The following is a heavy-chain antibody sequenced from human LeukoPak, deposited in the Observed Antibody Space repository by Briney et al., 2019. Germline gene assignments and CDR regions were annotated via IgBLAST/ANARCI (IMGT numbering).Heavy chain of an antibody. CDR2: ISGSGGST. V-gene: IGHV3-23*01. D-gene: IGHD6-19*01. Sequence: GGSLRLSCAASGLTFSNAWMTWVRQAPGKGLEWVSAISGSGGSTYYADSVKGRFTISRDNSKNTLYLQMNSLRAEDTAVYYCAKDVVAVADYYFDYWGQGTLVTVSS. CDR1: GLTFSNAW. J-gene: IGHJ4*02. CDR3: AKDVVAVADYYFDY.